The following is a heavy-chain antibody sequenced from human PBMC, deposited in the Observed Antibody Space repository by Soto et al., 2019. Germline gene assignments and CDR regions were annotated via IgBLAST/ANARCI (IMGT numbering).Heavy chain of an antibody. CDR2: ISHDGNTQ. V-gene: IGHV3-30-3*01. J-gene: IGHJ4*02. CDR1: GFAFSSFA. Sequence: GGSLRLSCVGSGFAFSSFAMHWVRQAPGKGLEWVAVISHDGNTQYYADSARGHFTTSRDNSKNSLYLQTNSLRTEDTAVYYCARVGFSSGWYDLFDYWGQGTQVTVSS. D-gene: IGHD6-19*01. CDR3: ARVGFSSGWYDLFDY.